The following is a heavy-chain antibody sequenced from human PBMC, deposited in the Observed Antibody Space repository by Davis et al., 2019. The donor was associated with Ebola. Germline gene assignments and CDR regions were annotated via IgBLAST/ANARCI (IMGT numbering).Heavy chain of an antibody. J-gene: IGHJ3*02. CDR1: GGSISSYY. V-gene: IGHV4-59*01. Sequence: SETLSLTCTVSGGSISSYYWSWIRQPPGKGLEWFGYIYYSGSTNYNPSLKSRVTISIDTSKNQFSLKLSSVTAADTAVYYCARRGMITFGGVIVSSDAFDIWGQGTMVTVSS. D-gene: IGHD3-16*02. CDR3: ARRGMITFGGVIVSSDAFDI. CDR2: IYYSGST.